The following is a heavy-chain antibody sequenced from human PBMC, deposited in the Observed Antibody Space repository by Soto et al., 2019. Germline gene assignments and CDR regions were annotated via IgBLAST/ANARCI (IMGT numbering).Heavy chain of an antibody. CDR1: GGTFSSHA. CDR2: IIPFFGTA. V-gene: IGHV1-69*01. J-gene: IGHJ6*02. Sequence: QVQLVQSGSEVKKPGSSVKVSCKASGGTFSSHAISWVRQVPGQGLEWMGGIIPFFGTANAAQKFQGRVTITADESTSTAYMELRSLRSEATAVYYCARNTAVAGGYSGMDVWGQGTTVTVSS. D-gene: IGHD5-18*01. CDR3: ARNTAVAGGYSGMDV.